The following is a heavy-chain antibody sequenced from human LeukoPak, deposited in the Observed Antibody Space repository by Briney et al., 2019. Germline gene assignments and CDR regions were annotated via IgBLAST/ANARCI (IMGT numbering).Heavy chain of an antibody. V-gene: IGHV1-2*02. Sequence: ASVKVSCKASGYTFTGYYMHWVRQAPGQGLEWMGLINPNSGGTNYAQKFQGRVTMTRDTSISTAYMELSRLRSDDTAVYYCARDQYYDFWSGYYSYNWFDPWGQGTLVTVSS. CDR3: ARDQYYDFWSGYYSYNWFDP. D-gene: IGHD3-3*01. J-gene: IGHJ5*02. CDR2: INPNSGGT. CDR1: GYTFTGYY.